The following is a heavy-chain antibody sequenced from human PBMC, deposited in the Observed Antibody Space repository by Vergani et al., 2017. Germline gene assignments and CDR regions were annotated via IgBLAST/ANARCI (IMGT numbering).Heavy chain of an antibody. J-gene: IGHJ4*02. CDR3: ARGPLLRYFDWLPNY. CDR1: GHTFTGYY. CDR2: INPNSGGT. Sequence: VQLVQSGAEVKKPGASVKVSCTASGHTFTGYYMHWVRQAPGQGLEWMGWINPNSGGTNYAQKFQGRVTMTRDTSISTDYMELSRLRSDDTAVYYCARGPLLRYFDWLPNYWGQGTLVTVSS. D-gene: IGHD3-9*01. V-gene: IGHV1-2*02.